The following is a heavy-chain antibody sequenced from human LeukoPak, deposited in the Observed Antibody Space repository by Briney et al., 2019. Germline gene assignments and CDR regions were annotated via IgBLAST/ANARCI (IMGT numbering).Heavy chain of an antibody. CDR1: GGSISSYY. J-gene: IGHJ4*02. V-gene: IGHV4-59*01. Sequence: SETLSLTCTVSGGSISSYYWSWIRQPPGKGLEWIGYIYYSGSTNYNPSLKSRVIISVDTSKNQFSLKLSSVTAADTAVYYCARQTMVRGVIIEYFFDYWGQGTLVTVSS. D-gene: IGHD3-10*01. CDR3: ARQTMVRGVIIEYFFDY. CDR2: IYYSGST.